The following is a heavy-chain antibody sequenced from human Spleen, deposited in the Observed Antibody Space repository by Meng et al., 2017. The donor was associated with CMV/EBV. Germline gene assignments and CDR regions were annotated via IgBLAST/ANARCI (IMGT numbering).Heavy chain of an antibody. J-gene: IGHJ4*02. D-gene: IGHD2-2*02. CDR1: GGSFSGYS. CDR2: ISDGGNT. Sequence: SETLSLTCAVYGGSFSGYSWTWIRQIPGKGLEWIGHISDGGNTKYNPSLKSRVTISLDTSKNQFSLNLSSVTAADTAVYYCARVWGHCTSMTCYKMRDSFDSWGQGTLVTVSS. CDR3: ARVWGHCTSMTCYKMRDSFDS. V-gene: IGHV4-34*01.